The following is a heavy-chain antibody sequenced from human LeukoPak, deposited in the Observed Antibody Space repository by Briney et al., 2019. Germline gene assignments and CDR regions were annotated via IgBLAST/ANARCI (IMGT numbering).Heavy chain of an antibody. CDR3: ARVRRVGWKIDY. CDR1: GFTFSSHW. J-gene: IGHJ4*02. V-gene: IGHV4-34*01. CDR2: INHSGST. D-gene: IGHD1-1*01. Sequence: KPGGSLRLSCAASGFTFSSHWMSWVRQPPGKGLEWIGEINHSGSTNYNPSLKSRVTISVDTSKNQFSLKLSSVTAADTAVYYCARVRRVGWKIDYWGQGTLVTVSS.